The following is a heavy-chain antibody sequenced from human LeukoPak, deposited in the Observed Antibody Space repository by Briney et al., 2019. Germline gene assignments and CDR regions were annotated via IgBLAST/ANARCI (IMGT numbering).Heavy chain of an antibody. Sequence: PGGSLRLSCAASGFTFSSYAMTWIRQAPGKGLEWVSEISGSGGITYYADSVKGRFTISRDNSKNTLYLQMNSLRAEDTALYYCAKRDGYNFPHWGQGTLVTVSS. J-gene: IGHJ1*01. CDR2: ISGSGGIT. V-gene: IGHV3-23*01. CDR3: AKRDGYNFPH. CDR1: GFTFSSYA. D-gene: IGHD5-24*01.